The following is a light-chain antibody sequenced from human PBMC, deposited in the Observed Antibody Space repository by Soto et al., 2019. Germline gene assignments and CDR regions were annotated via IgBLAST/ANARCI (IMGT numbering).Light chain of an antibody. J-gene: IGKJ1*01. Sequence: IQLTQSPSSLSASVGDRVTITCRASQGISSYLAWYQQKPGKAPKLLIYAASTLQSGVPSRISGSGSVTDFTLNISSLQPEDFATYYCQQLNSYPRTVGQGTKVEIK. CDR3: QQLNSYPRT. V-gene: IGKV1-9*01. CDR1: QGISSY. CDR2: AAS.